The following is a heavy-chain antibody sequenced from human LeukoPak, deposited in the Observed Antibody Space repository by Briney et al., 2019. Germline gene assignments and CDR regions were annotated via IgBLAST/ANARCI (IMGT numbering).Heavy chain of an antibody. CDR1: GHTPSDYA. D-gene: IGHD5-18*01. Sequence: ASVKVSCKGSGHTPSDYAVHWVRQAPGQRLEWMGWINAGNGNTKYSQNFQGRVTITRDTSATTSYMELNSLRSEDTAVYYCARVGNTAFDPWGQGTLVTVSS. CDR3: ARVGNTAFDP. V-gene: IGHV1-3*01. CDR2: INAGNGNT. J-gene: IGHJ5*02.